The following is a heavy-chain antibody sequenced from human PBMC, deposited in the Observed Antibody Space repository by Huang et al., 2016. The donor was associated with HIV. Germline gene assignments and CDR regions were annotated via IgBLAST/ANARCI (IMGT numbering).Heavy chain of an antibody. J-gene: IGHJ4*02. Sequence: QVQLVQSGSELKKPGASVKVSCKASGYTFTSYAMNWVRPAPGQGLEWMGWNNTYNGNPTLSQGFTGLFVCSLDTSVSTAYLQISSLKAEDTAVYYWARGLFDYWGQGTLVTVSS. CDR1: GYTFTSYA. CDR3: ARGLFDY. V-gene: IGHV7-4-1*02. CDR2: NNTYNGNP.